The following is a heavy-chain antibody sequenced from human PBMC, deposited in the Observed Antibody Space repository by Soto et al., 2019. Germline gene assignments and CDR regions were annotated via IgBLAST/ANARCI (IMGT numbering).Heavy chain of an antibody. V-gene: IGHV4-4*02. D-gene: IGHD3-10*01. CDR3: ARIRGDYADY. CDR1: GGSISSRNW. CDR2: IYHRGCT. J-gene: IGHJ4*02. Sequence: QVQLQDSGPGLVKPSWTLSLTCAVSGGSISSRNWWSWVRQPPGKGLEWFGEIYHRGCTNYIPSLKSRVTISVDKSKNQFSLRLSSVTAADTAVYYCARIRGDYADYWGQGTLVTVSS.